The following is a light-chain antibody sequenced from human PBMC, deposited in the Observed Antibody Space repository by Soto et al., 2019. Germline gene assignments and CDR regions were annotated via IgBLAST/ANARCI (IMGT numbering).Light chain of an antibody. J-gene: IGKJ2*01. CDR1: QSVGSN. V-gene: IGKV3-15*01. CDR2: GAS. Sequence: EIVMTQSPATLSVSPGERASLSCRASQSVGSNLAWYQQTAGQAPRLLIYGASTRATGIPARFSGSGSGTEVTLNISSLQSEDFAVYSCQQYTNWPYTFGQGTKLEIK. CDR3: QQYTNWPYT.